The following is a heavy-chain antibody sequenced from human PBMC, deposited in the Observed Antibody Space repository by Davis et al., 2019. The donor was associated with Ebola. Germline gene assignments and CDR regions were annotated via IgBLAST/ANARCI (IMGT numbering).Heavy chain of an antibody. D-gene: IGHD3/OR15-3a*01. CDR3: GRGESASWMILD. CDR1: GGPSSGYF. Sequence: PSETLPPTCVAFGGPSSGYFWSWTRRPPGKGLEWVGEVTHSGIINYNPSLKGRITISVDTSKNHFSLNLNSVTAADTAVYYCGRGESASWMILDRGQGSPVIVSS. CDR2: VTHSGII. V-gene: IGHV4-34*01. J-gene: IGHJ4*02.